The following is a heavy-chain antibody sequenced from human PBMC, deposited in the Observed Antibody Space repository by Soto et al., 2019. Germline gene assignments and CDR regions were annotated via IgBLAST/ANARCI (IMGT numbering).Heavy chain of an antibody. D-gene: IGHD3-10*01. V-gene: IGHV1-58*01. CDR2: IVVGTGDT. J-gene: IGHJ5*02. Sequence: QMQLVKSGPEVKKPGTSVKVSCKASGFTFTSSSVQWVRQPRGQGLEWTGWIVVGTGDTKYAQKFQERVTLDRDISTTTAYMEVSSLTSDDTAVYYCAADRGYLWGQGTLVTVSS. CDR1: GFTFTSSS. CDR3: AADRGYL.